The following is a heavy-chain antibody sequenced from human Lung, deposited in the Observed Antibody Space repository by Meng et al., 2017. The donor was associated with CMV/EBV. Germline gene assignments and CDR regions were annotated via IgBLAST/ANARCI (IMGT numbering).Heavy chain of an antibody. Sequence: SCVASGFTFSSYGMHWVRQAPGKGLEWVAYIRYDGSNEYYVDSVKGRFTISRDNSKNTLYLQMSSLRAEDTAVYYCAKDRVYSSRYSGMDVWVQGTXVTVSS. CDR3: AKDRVYSSRYSGMDV. V-gene: IGHV3-30*02. CDR2: IRYDGSNE. D-gene: IGHD5-12*01. CDR1: GFTFSSYG. J-gene: IGHJ6*02.